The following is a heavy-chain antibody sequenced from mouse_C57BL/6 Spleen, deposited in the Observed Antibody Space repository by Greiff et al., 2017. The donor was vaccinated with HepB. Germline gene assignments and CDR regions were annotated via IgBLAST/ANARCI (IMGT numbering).Heavy chain of an antibody. V-gene: IGHV1-52*01. D-gene: IGHD1-1*01. CDR3: ARKTTVGAMDY. CDR2: IDTSDSET. Sequence: QVQLQQPGAELVRPGSSVKLSCKASGYTFTSYWMHWVKQRPIQGLEWIGNIDTSDSETHYNQKFKDKATLTVDKSSSTAYMQLSSLTSEDSAVYYCARKTTVGAMDYWGQGTSVTVSS. CDR1: GYTFTSYW. J-gene: IGHJ4*01.